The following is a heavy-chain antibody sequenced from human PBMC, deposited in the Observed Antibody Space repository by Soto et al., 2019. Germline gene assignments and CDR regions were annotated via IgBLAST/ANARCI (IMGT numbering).Heavy chain of an antibody. CDR1: GGSIQSYF. CDR2: QHHSGSN. D-gene: IGHD2-21*02. J-gene: IGHJ4*02. V-gene: IGHV4-59*01. CDR3: AREPYCAADCPLDN. Sequence: PSETLSLTCTVSGGSIQSYFWTWIRQPPGKGLEWIGYQHHSGSNNYNPSLKSRVTVSLDTSENHFSLRLTSLTAAETAVYYCAREPYCAADCPLDNWGQGTLVTVSS.